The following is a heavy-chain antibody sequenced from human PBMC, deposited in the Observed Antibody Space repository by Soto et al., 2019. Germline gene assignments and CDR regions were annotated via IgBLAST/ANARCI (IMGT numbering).Heavy chain of an antibody. CDR3: AKDGSGGRGLA. CDR1: GFTFDDYA. D-gene: IGHD3-10*01. J-gene: IGHJ4*02. V-gene: IGHV3-9*01. CDR2: ISWNSGNI. Sequence: EVQPVESGGGLVQPGRSLRVSCAASGFTFDDYAMHWVRQAPGKGLEWASGISWNSGNIGYADSVKGRFTISRDNAKNSLYLQMNSLRAEDTALYYCAKDGSGGRGLAWGQGTLVTVSS.